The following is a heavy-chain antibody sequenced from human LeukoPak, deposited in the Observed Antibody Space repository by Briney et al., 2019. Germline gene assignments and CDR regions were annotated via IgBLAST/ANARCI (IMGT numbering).Heavy chain of an antibody. V-gene: IGHV3-48*01. D-gene: IGHD3-22*01. J-gene: IGHJ3*02. CDR3: ARDRGGYGAFDI. CDR2: ISSSSSTI. Sequence: QPGGSLRLSCAASGFTFSSYSMNWVRQAPGKGLEWVSYISSSSSTIYYAASVKGRFNISRDNAKNSLYLQMNSLRAEDTAVYYCARDRGGYGAFDIWGQGTMVTVSS. CDR1: GFTFSSYS.